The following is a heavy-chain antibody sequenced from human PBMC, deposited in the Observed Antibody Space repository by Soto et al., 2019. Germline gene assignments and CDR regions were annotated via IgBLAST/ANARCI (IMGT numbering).Heavy chain of an antibody. Sequence: CGPLRLCWSAAGVACVAHGRTWVRQNPRKGLEWVANISPEGGTKYSVDSAKGRFTISRDNVKNSLYLHMNSLRAEDTAVYYCARDGLGMDVWGQGPTVTVSS. CDR3: ARDGLGMDV. CDR1: GVACVAHG. CDR2: ISPEGGTK. V-gene: IGHV3-7*03. J-gene: IGHJ6*02.